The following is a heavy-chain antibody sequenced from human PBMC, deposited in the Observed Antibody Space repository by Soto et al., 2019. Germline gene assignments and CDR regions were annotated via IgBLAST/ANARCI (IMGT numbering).Heavy chain of an antibody. CDR2: INDGSEE. Sequence: QVQLVESGGGVVRPGTSLRLSCAATGFSFSAHGMHWVRQAPGKGLEWLAVINDGSEEGYVDSVRGRFTISRDNARNILYLQMDNLRAEESALYYCARDDLCVDNGLDHWGQGTLVTVSS. V-gene: IGHV3-33*01. CDR3: ARDDLCVDNGLDH. D-gene: IGHD1-1*01. CDR1: GFSFSAHG. J-gene: IGHJ4*02.